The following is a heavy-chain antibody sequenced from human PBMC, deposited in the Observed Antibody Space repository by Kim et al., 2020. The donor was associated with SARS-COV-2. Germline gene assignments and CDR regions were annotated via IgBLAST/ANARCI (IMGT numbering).Heavy chain of an antibody. CDR1: GFTFSDNW. CDR3: ARGRGLDS. CDR2: IKHDGTEK. V-gene: IGHV3-7*01. Sequence: GGSLRLSCAASGFTFSDNWMTWIRQAPGKGLEWVANIKHDGTEKYYVNSVKGRFTVSRDNARKSVYLQMNSLRAEDTAVYYCARGRGLDSWGQGTLGTVS. J-gene: IGHJ4*02.